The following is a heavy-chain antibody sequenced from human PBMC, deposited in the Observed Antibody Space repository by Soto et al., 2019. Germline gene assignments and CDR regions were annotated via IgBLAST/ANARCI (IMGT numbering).Heavy chain of an antibody. CDR1: GYTFTSYG. D-gene: IGHD2-21*02. CDR3: ARDSPCGGDCYSEYFQH. J-gene: IGHJ1*01. V-gene: IGHV1-18*01. Sequence: ASVKVSCKASGYTFTSYGISWVRQAPGQGLEWMGWISAYNGNTNYAQKLQGRVTMTTDTSTSTAYMELRSLRSDDTAVYYCARDSPCGGDCYSEYFQHWGQGTLVTVSS. CDR2: ISAYNGNT.